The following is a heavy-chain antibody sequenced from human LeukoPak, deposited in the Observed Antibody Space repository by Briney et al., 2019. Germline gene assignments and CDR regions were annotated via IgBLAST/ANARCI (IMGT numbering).Heavy chain of an antibody. Sequence: PGGSLRLSCAASGFSFNNFEMYWVRQAPGKGLEWVSYISTGGSATYYADSVKGRFTIFRDNAKRSVYLQMSSLRVEDTAVYYCAKCLPASLGMDVWGQGTTVTVS. CDR1: GFSFNNFE. CDR2: ISTGGSAT. V-gene: IGHV3-48*03. CDR3: AKCLPASLGMDV. J-gene: IGHJ6*02. D-gene: IGHD5/OR15-5a*01.